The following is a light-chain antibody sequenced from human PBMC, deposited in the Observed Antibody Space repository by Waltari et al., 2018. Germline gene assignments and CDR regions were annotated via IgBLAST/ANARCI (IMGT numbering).Light chain of an antibody. J-gene: IGKJ1*01. V-gene: IGKV3-20*01. CDR1: QTVTGSY. CDR3: QDSAT. Sequence: EIVLTQSPGTLSLSPGESATLSCRASQTVTGSYLAWYQQKPGQAPRLLFYGSIMATGIPYMFSGSGSGTDFTLTISRLETEDFAVYYCQDSATFGQGTKVEIK. CDR2: GS.